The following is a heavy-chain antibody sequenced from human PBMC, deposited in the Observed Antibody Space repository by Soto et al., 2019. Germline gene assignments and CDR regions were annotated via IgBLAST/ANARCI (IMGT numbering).Heavy chain of an antibody. CDR2: IYYSGNA. Sequence: PXETLALTCTVSGVSISSRSYYWGWIRQPPGKGLEWIGSIYYSGNAYYNPSLKSRVAVSVDTSKNQFSLKVTSVTATDTAVYYCARHKDTSSRYLLPDFWGQGNLVTVSS. CDR1: GVSISSRSYY. V-gene: IGHV4-39*01. CDR3: ARHKDTSSRYLLPDF. D-gene: IGHD6-13*01. J-gene: IGHJ4*02.